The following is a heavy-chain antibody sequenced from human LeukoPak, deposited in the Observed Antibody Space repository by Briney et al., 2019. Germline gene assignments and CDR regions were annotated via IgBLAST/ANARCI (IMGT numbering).Heavy chain of an antibody. CDR1: GFTFSSYA. Sequence: GGSLRLSCAASGFTFSSYAMHWVRQAPGKGLEWVAVISYDGSNKYYADSVKGRFTISRDNSKNTLYLQMNSLRAEDTAVYYCARDLDTASFDYWGQGTLVTVSS. D-gene: IGHD5-18*01. CDR2: ISYDGSNK. J-gene: IGHJ4*02. CDR3: ARDLDTASFDY. V-gene: IGHV3-30-3*01.